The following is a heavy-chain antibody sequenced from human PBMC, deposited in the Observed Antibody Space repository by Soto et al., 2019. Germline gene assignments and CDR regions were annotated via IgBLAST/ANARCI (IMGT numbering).Heavy chain of an antibody. CDR1: GGTFSCYT. CDR3: ARDLNTVTTKPADY. Sequence: SVKVSCKASGGTFSCYTIRWVRQAPGQGLEWMGRIIPILGIANYAQKFQGRVTITADKSTSTAYMELSSLRSEDTAVYYCARDLNTVTTKPADYWGQGTLVTVSS. V-gene: IGHV1-69*04. CDR2: IIPILGIA. J-gene: IGHJ4*02. D-gene: IGHD4-17*01.